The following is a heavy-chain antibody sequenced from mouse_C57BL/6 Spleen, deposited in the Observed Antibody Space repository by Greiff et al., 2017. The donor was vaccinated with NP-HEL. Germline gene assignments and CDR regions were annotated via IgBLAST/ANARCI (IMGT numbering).Heavy chain of an antibody. Sequence: QVQLQQPGAELVKPGASVKMSCKASGYTFTSYWLTWVKQRPGQGLEWIGDIYPGSGSTNYNEKFKSKATLTVDTSSSTAYMQLSSLTSEDSAVYDCARSGFYYGSREYYFDYWGQGTTLTVSS. CDR1: GYTFTSYW. D-gene: IGHD1-1*01. V-gene: IGHV1-55*01. J-gene: IGHJ2*01. CDR2: IYPGSGST. CDR3: ARSGFYYGSREYYFDY.